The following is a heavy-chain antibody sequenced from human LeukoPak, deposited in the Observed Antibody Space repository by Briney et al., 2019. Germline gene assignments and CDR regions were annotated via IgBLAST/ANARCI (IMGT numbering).Heavy chain of an antibody. J-gene: IGHJ3*02. CDR3: AIYSGYGTSAFDI. Sequence: GGSLRLSCAASGFTFSSYAMTWVRQGPGKGLEWVSDISGGGGSTYYADSVKGRFTISRDNSKNTLYLQMHSLRAEDTAVYYCAIYSGYGTSAFDIWCQGTMVTVSS. D-gene: IGHD5-12*01. CDR2: ISGGGGST. CDR1: GFTFSSYA. V-gene: IGHV3-23*01.